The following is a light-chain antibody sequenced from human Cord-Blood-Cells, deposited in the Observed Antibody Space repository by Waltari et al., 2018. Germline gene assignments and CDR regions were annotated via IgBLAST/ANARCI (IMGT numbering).Light chain of an antibody. J-gene: IGLJ1*01. V-gene: IGLV1-51*01. CDR2: DNN. CDR3: GTWDSSLSAYV. CDR1: SSNIGNNY. Sequence: QSVLTQPPSVSAAPGQKVTISCSGCSSNIGNNYVSWYQQLPGTAPKPLIYDNNKRPSGIPDRFSGSKSGTSATLGITGLQTGDEADYYCGTWDSSLSAYVFGTGTKVTVL.